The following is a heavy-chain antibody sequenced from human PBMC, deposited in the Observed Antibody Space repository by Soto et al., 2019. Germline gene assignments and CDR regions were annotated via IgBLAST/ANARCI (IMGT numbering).Heavy chain of an antibody. CDR2: ISYDGSNK. J-gene: IGHJ4*02. D-gene: IGHD1-26*01. Sequence: GGSLRLSCAASGFTFSSYAMHWVRQAPGKGLEWVAVISYDGSNKYYADSVKGRFTISRDNSKNTLYLQMNSLRAEDTAVYYCARDGLIVGATQYYFDYWGQGTLVTVSS. CDR1: GFTFSSYA. V-gene: IGHV3-30-3*01. CDR3: ARDGLIVGATQYYFDY.